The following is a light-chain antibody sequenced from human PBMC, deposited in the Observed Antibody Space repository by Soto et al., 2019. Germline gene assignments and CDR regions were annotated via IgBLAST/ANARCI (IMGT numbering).Light chain of an antibody. V-gene: IGKV1-6*01. J-gene: IGKJ4*01. CDR2: AAS. Sequence: AIQITQSPSSLSASVGDRVTITCRASQGIGNDLGWYQQKSGKAPKLLIYAASNLQGGVPSRFSGSGSGTDFTLTIGGLQPEDVATYYCLQDHSYPLTCGGGTKGDIK. CDR3: LQDHSYPLT. CDR1: QGIGND.